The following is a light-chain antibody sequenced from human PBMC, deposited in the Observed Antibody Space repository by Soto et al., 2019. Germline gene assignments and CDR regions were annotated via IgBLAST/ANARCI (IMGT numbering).Light chain of an antibody. J-gene: IGLJ2*01. V-gene: IGLV1-44*01. Sequence: QSVLSQPPSASGTPGQRVTISCSGSSSNIGSHTVNWYRHLPGTAPKLLMYSNNQRPSGVPDRFSGSKSGTSASLAISGLQSEDEADYYCAAWDDGLNAVVFGGGTKLTVL. CDR1: SSNIGSHT. CDR3: AAWDDGLNAVV. CDR2: SNN.